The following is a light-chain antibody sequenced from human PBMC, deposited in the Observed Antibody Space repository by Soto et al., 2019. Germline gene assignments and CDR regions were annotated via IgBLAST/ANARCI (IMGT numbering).Light chain of an antibody. CDR2: AAS. CDR3: HHRYKTPRGIT. V-gene: IGKV1-39*01. J-gene: IGKJ5*01. CDR1: QSTSSY. Sequence: DIQMTQSPSSLSASVGDRATITCRASQSTSSYLNWYQQKPGKAPTLLIYAASSLQSGVPSRFSGSGSGTDSTLTISSLQPDDFAPYDCHHRYKTPRGITFGQGTRLEIK.